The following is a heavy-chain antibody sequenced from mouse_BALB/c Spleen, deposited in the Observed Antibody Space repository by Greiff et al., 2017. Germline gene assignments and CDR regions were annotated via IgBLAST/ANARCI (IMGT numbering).Heavy chain of an antibody. J-gene: IGHJ4*01. V-gene: IGHV5-6-3*01. CDR3: ARSKTARAYYAMDY. CDR2: INSNGGST. Sequence: EVMLVESGGGLVQPGGSLKLSCAASGFTFSSYGMSWVRQTPDKRLELVAIINSNGGSTYYPDSVKGRFTISRDNAKNTLFLQMSSLKSEDTAMYYCARSKTARAYYAMDYWGQGTSVTVSS. CDR1: GFTFSSYG. D-gene: IGHD3-2*01.